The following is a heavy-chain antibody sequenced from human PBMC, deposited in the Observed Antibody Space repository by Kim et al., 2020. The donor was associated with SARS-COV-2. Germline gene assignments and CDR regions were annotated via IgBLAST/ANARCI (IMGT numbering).Heavy chain of an antibody. J-gene: IGHJ6*02. CDR3: AKAEYYDYVLGSYRYDYYGYEGKDV. CDR1: GFTFDDYA. V-gene: IGHV3-9*01. CDR2: ISWNSGSI. Sequence: GGSLRLSCAASGFTFDDYAMHWVRQAPGKGLEWVSGISWNSGSIGYADSVKGRFTISRDNAKNSLYLQMNSLRAEDTALYYCAKAEYYDYVLGSYRYDYYGYEGKDVWGQGATVTVSS. D-gene: IGHD3-16*02.